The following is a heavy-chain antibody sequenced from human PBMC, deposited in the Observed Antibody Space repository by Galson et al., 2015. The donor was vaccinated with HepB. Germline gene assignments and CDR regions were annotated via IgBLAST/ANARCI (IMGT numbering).Heavy chain of an antibody. J-gene: IGHJ4*02. Sequence: WGWIRQPPGKGLEWIGYIFYSGTTHYNPSLESRVTMSVDTSKNQFSLSLSSVTAADTAVYYCARYSSGWYFYFDSWGQGTLVTVSS. V-gene: IGHV4-59*01. CDR3: ARYSSGWYFYFDS. CDR2: IFYSGTT. D-gene: IGHD6-19*01.